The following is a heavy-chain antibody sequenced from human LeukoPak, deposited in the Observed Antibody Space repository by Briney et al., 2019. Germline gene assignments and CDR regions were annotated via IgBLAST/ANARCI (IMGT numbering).Heavy chain of an antibody. J-gene: IGHJ3*02. CDR1: GYSISSGYY. CDR2: IYHSGST. CDR3: TSSTTTVHDAFDI. D-gene: IGHD4-11*01. Sequence: SETLSLTCTVSGYSISSGYYWGWIRQPPGKGLEWIGSIYHSGSTYYNPSLKSRVTISVDTSKNQFSLKLSSVTAADTAVYYCTSSTTTVHDAFDIWGQGTMVTVSS. V-gene: IGHV4-38-2*02.